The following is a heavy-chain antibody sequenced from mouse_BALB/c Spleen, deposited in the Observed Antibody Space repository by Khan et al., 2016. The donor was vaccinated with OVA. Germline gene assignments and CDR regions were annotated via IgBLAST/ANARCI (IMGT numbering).Heavy chain of an antibody. CDR1: GLSLTSYG. CDR3: AKLEDI. CDR2: IWADGST. J-gene: IGHJ2*01. V-gene: IGHV2-9*02. D-gene: IGHD1-3*01. Sequence: QMQLKESGPGLVAPSQTLSITCTVSGLSLTSYGVNWVRQPPGKGLEWLGVIWADGSTKYNSAHLSRLIVSKDNSKSQVFINMNSLQTDDTAMYYCAKLEDIWGQGTTLTVSS.